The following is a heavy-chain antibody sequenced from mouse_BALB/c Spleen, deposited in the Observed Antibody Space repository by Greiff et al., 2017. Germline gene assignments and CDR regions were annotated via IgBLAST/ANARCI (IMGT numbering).Heavy chain of an antibody. J-gene: IGHJ3*01. CDR3: ARSYGNYLAWFAY. V-gene: IGHV3-2*02. CDR2: ISYSGST. CDR1: GYSITSDYA. Sequence: EVQLQESGPGLVKPSQSLSLTCTVTGYSITSDYAWNWIRQFPGNKLEWMGYISYSGSTSYNPSLKSRISITRDTSKNQFFLQLNSVTTEDTATYYCARSYGNYLAWFAYWGQGTLVTVSA. D-gene: IGHD2-1*01.